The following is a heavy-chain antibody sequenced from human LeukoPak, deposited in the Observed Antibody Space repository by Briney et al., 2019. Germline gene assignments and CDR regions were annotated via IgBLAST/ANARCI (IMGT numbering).Heavy chain of an antibody. Sequence: GGSLRLSCAASGFTFDDYGMSWVRQAPGKRLEWVSGINWNGGSTGYADSVKGRFTISRDNAKNSLYLQMNSRRAEDTALYCCARDGRGSYYDYYYYMDVWGKGNPVTVSS. V-gene: IGHV3-20*04. CDR2: INWNGGST. CDR1: GFTFDDYG. CDR3: ARDGRGSYYDYYYYMDV. D-gene: IGHD1-26*01. J-gene: IGHJ6*03.